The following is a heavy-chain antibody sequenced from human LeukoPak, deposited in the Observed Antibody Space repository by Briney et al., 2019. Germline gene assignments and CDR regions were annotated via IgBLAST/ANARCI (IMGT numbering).Heavy chain of an antibody. J-gene: IGHJ4*02. V-gene: IGHV3-53*01. CDR2: IYSGGST. CDR3: ALQNDSSPFDY. D-gene: IGHD3-22*01. CDR1: GLTFSSNG. Sequence: GGTLRPSCAASGLTFSSNGMSWVRQAPGKGLEWVSVIYSGGSTNYADSVKGRFTISRDNSKNTLYLQMNSLRAEDTAVYYCALQNDSSPFDYWGQGTLVTVSS.